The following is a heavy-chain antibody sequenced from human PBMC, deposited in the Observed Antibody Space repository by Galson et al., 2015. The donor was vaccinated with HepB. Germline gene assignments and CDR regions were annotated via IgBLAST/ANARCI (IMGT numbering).Heavy chain of an antibody. CDR1: GYTFTGYY. D-gene: IGHD3-10*01. V-gene: IGHV1-2*06. CDR2: INPNSGGT. CDR3: ATGGWFGELLDRPPFGY. Sequence: SVKVSCKASGYTFTGYYMHWVRQAPGQGLEWMGRINPNSGGTNYAQKFQGRVTMTRDTSISTAYMELSRLRYDDTAVYYCATGGWFGELLDRPPFGYWGQGTLVTVSS. J-gene: IGHJ4*02.